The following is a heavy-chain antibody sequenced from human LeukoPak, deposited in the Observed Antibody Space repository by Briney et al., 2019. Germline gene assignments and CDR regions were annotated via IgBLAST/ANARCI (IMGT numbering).Heavy chain of an antibody. Sequence: GGSLRLSCAASGFTFSSYGMHWVRQAPGKGLEWVAFIRYDGSNKYYADSVKGRFTISRDNSKNTLYLQMNSLRAEDTAVYYCARDLMVRGVNGYFDYWGQGTLVTVSS. CDR3: ARDLMVRGVNGYFDY. V-gene: IGHV3-30*02. J-gene: IGHJ4*02. CDR2: IRYDGSNK. D-gene: IGHD3-10*01. CDR1: GFTFSSYG.